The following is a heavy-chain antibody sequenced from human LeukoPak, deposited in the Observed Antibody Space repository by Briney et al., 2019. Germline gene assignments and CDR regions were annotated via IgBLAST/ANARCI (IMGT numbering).Heavy chain of an antibody. CDR1: GFTFSGYW. CDR3: ARRLRYFDPDAFDI. D-gene: IGHD3-9*01. Sequence: GGSLRLSCAASGFTFSGYWMSWVRQAPGKGLEWVANIKQDGSEKYYVDSVKGRFTISRDNAKNSLYLQMNSLRAEDTAVYYCARRLRYFDPDAFDIWGQGTMVTVSS. CDR2: IKQDGSEK. V-gene: IGHV3-7*01. J-gene: IGHJ3*02.